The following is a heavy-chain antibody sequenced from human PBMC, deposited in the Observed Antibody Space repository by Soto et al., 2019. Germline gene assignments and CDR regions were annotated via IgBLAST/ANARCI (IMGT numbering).Heavy chain of an antibody. Sequence: EVQLVQSGAEVKKPGESLKISCKGSGYSFTSYWIGWVRQMPGKGLEWMGIIYPGDSDTRYSPSFQGQVTISADKTISTAYLQWSSLKASDTAMDYCATGEVVPAASPAFDIWGQGTMVTVSS. V-gene: IGHV5-51*03. CDR1: GYSFTSYW. J-gene: IGHJ3*02. D-gene: IGHD2-2*01. CDR2: IYPGDSDT. CDR3: ATGEVVPAASPAFDI.